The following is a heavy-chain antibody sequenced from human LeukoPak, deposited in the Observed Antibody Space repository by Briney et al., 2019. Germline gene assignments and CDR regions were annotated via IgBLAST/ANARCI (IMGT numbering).Heavy chain of an antibody. CDR3: ARGGTYYYDSSGYSEAYNWFDP. Sequence: PSETLSLTCAVYGGSFSGYYWSWIRQPPGKGLEWIGYIYYSGSTYYNPSLKSRVTISVGTSKNQFSLKLSSVTAADTAVYYCARGGTYYYDSSGYSEAYNWFDPWGQGTLVTVSS. V-gene: IGHV4-30-4*01. J-gene: IGHJ5*02. CDR1: GGSFSGYY. D-gene: IGHD3-22*01. CDR2: IYYSGST.